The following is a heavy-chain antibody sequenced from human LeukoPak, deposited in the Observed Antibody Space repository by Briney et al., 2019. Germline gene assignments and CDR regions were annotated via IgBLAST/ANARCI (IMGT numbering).Heavy chain of an antibody. V-gene: IGHV3-23*01. CDR1: GFTFSSYA. CDR2: ISGSDDIT. Sequence: GGSLRLSCAASGFTFSSYAMSWVRQAPGKGLEWVSAISGSDDITYYADSVKGRFTISRDNSKNTLYLQMNSLRAEDTAVYYCAKVSYDILAGYYSPLSFDYWGQGTLVTVSS. CDR3: AKVSYDILAGYYSPLSFDY. J-gene: IGHJ4*02. D-gene: IGHD3-9*01.